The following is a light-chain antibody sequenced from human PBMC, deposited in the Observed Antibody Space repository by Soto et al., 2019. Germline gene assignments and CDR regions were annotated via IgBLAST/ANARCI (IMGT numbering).Light chain of an antibody. CDR3: QQFCTSPRGT. Sequence: EIVLTQSPGTLSLSPGERATLSCRASQSVSSSYLAWYQQKPGQAPRLLIYGASSRATGIPDRFSGSGSGTDFTLTISSAEPEDFAVYYCQQFCTSPRGTFGQGTKVESK. V-gene: IGKV3-20*01. CDR1: QSVSSSY. CDR2: GAS. J-gene: IGKJ1*01.